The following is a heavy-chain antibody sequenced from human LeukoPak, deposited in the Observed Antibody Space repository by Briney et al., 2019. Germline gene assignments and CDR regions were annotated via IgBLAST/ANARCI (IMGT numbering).Heavy chain of an antibody. D-gene: IGHD5-18*01. CDR2: ISGSGGST. J-gene: IGHJ4*02. Sequence: PSETLSLTCTVSGGSISSSSYYWGWIRQPPGKGLEWVSAISGSGGSTYYADSVKGRFTISRDNSKNTLYLQMNSLRAEDTAVYYCAKDAYSYGYADYWGQGTLVTVSS. V-gene: IGHV3-23*01. CDR1: GGSISSSSYY. CDR3: AKDAYSYGYADY.